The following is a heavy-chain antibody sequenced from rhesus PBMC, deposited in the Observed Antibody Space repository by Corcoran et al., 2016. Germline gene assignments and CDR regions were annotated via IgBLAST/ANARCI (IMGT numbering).Heavy chain of an antibody. CDR2: IYGSGSST. CDR1: GGSISSSY. Sequence: QLQLQESGPGLVKPSETLSVTCAVSGGSISSSYWSWIRRAPGKGLEWIGYIYGSGSSTNYNPTLKSRVTLPVDTSKTQLSLKLSSVTAADTAVYYCARTGSWNASNYWGQGVLVTVSS. V-gene: IGHV4-169*01. D-gene: IGHD6-25*01. J-gene: IGHJ4*01. CDR3: ARTGSWNASNY.